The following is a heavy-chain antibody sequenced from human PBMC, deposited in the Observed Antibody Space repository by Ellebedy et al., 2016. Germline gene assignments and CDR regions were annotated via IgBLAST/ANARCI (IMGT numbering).Heavy chain of an antibody. D-gene: IGHD3-10*01. CDR1: GFTFADFA. V-gene: IGHV3-9*01. CDR3: ERDLDGSASHPDP. CDR2: ISWDGATV. Sequence: GGSLRLSCAASGFTFADFAMHWVRQAPGKGLEWVSDISWDGATVNYATAVEGRFTISRDSAKSSLYLQMNSLSAEDTALYYCERDLDGSASHPDPWGQGTLVTVSS. J-gene: IGHJ5*02.